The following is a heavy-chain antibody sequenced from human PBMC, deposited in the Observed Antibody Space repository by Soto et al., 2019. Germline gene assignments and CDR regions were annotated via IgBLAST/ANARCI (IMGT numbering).Heavy chain of an antibody. CDR1: GCFISSSGCH. V-gene: IGHV4-39*07. Sequence: SEARSLTCTVSGCFISSSGCHGGWIRHAPGKGLEWIASIKYSGTTFYNPSLKSRVTISVDTSKNQFSLKLSSVTAADTAVYYCARAPRGNYGYPSYFDYWGQGTLVTVS. CDR3: ARAPRGNYGYPSYFDY. CDR2: IKYSGTT. D-gene: IGHD3-10*01. J-gene: IGHJ4*02.